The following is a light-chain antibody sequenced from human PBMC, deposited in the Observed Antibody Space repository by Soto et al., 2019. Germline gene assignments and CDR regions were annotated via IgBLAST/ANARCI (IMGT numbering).Light chain of an antibody. CDR2: DTS. Sequence: EMVLTQSPGTLSLSPGERVTLSCRASQSVSSSYLAWYQQKPGQAPRLLIHDTSSRATGTPDRFSGSGSATDFTLTISRLEPEDFAVYYCIQYGRSPYTFGQGTKLEI. CDR3: IQYGRSPYT. V-gene: IGKV3-20*01. CDR1: QSVSSSY. J-gene: IGKJ2*01.